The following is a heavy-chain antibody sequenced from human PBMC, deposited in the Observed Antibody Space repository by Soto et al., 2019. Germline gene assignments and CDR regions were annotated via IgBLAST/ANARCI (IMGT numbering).Heavy chain of an antibody. CDR1: GGTFSSYA. J-gene: IGHJ5*02. D-gene: IGHD3-16*01. V-gene: IGHV1-69*13. Sequence: ASVKVSCKASGGTFSSYAISWVRQAPGQGLEWMGGIIPIFGTANYAQKFQGRVTITADESTSTAYMELSSLRSEDTAVYYCAREGGPTPEYNWFDPWGQGTLVTVSS. CDR2: IIPIFGTA. CDR3: AREGGPTPEYNWFDP.